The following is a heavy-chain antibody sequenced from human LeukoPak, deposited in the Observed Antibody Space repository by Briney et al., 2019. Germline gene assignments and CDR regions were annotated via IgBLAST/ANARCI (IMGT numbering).Heavy chain of an antibody. Sequence: GGSLRLSCAASGFTFRSYAMTWVGQAPGKGGEGVGRIKSKTDGGTTDYAAHVKGRFTIARDERKNRMYLQIDRQKTEDTAVYYCTTDLEAYIVVVPPAHWGQGTLVTVSS. V-gene: IGHV3-15*01. CDR1: GFTFRSYA. CDR2: IKSKTDGGTT. D-gene: IGHD2-2*01. CDR3: TTDLEAYIVVVPPAH. J-gene: IGHJ4*02.